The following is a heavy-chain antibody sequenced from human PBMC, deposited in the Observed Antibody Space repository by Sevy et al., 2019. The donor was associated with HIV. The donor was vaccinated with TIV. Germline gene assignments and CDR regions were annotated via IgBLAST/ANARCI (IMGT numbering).Heavy chain of an antibody. CDR2: ISGSGGST. Sequence: GGSLRLSCAASGFTFSSYAMSWVRQAPGKGLEWVSAISGSGGSTYYADSAKGRFTISRDNSKNTLYLQMNSLRAEDTAVYYCAKDQVMPPRLDAFDIWGQGTMVTVSS. J-gene: IGHJ3*02. CDR1: GFTFSSYA. CDR3: AKDQVMPPRLDAFDI. D-gene: IGHD3-16*01. V-gene: IGHV3-23*01.